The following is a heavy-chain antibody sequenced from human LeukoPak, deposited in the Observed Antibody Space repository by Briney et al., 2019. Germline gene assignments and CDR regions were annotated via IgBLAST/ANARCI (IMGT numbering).Heavy chain of an antibody. Sequence: GGSLRLSCAASGFTFDDYGMSWVRQAPGKGLEWVANINQDANERYYVDSVKGRYAISRDNAKNSLYLQVNSLRAEDTAVYYCAAGDSFDYWGQGALVTVSS. CDR3: AAGDSFDY. CDR2: INQDANER. J-gene: IGHJ4*02. CDR1: GFTFDDYG. V-gene: IGHV3-7*01.